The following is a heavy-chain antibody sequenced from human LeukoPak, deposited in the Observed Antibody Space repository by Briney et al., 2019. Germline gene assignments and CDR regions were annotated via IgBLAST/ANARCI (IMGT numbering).Heavy chain of an antibody. CDR3: ARDLALDCSSTSCPGGGFDP. V-gene: IGHV4-31*03. CDR2: IYYSGST. Sequence: SETLSLTCTVSGGSISSGGYFWSWVRQHPGKGLEWIGYIYYSGSTYYNPSLKSRVTISVDTSKNQFSLKLSSVTAADTAVYYSARDLALDCSSTSCPGGGFDPWGQGTLVTVSS. D-gene: IGHD2-2*01. CDR1: GGSISSGGYF. J-gene: IGHJ5*02.